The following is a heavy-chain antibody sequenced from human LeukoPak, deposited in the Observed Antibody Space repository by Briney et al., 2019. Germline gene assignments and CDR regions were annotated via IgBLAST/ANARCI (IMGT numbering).Heavy chain of an antibody. CDR2: IIPILGTA. CDR3: ARGYSSGWYYFDY. J-gene: IGHJ4*02. CDR1: GGTFSSYA. V-gene: IGHV1-69*10. Sequence: ASVKVSCKASGGTFSSYAISWVRQAPGQGLEWMGGIIPILGTANYAQKLQGRVTMTTDTSTSTAYMELRSLRSDDTAVYYCARGYSSGWYYFDYWGQGTLVTVSS. D-gene: IGHD6-19*01.